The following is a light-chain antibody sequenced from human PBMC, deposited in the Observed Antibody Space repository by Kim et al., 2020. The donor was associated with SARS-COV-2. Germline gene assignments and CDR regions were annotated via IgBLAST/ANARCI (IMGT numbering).Light chain of an antibody. V-gene: IGLV6-57*04. J-gene: IGLJ2*01. CDR2: EDS. CDR1: SGNIADNY. Sequence: FMLTQPHSVSESPGNTVTISCTRTSGNIADNYVQWYQQRPGSAPTIVIYEDSERPSGVPDRFSGSIDTSSSSASLTISGLKTEDAADYYCQSYDISNVIFGGGTQLTVL. CDR3: QSYDISNVI.